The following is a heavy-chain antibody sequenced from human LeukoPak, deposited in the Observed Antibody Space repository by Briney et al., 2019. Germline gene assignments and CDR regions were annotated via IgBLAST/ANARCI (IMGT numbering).Heavy chain of an antibody. CDR1: GYSISSGYY. J-gene: IGHJ5*02. CDR2: IYHSGST. CDR3: AVGYCSGGSCGEFDP. V-gene: IGHV4-38-2*02. D-gene: IGHD2-15*01. Sequence: PSQTLSLTCTVSGYSISSGYYWGWIRQPPGKGLEWIGRIYHSGSTYYNPSLKSRVTISVDTSKNQFSLKLSSVTAADTAVYYCAVGYCSGGSCGEFDPWGQGTLVTVSS.